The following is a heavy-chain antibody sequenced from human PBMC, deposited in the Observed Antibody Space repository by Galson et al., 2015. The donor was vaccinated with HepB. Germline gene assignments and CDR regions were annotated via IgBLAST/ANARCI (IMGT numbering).Heavy chain of an antibody. J-gene: IGHJ4*02. CDR3: ARDGAYCSGGSCYRNIFDY. CDR2: ISAYNGNT. V-gene: IGHV1-18*01. D-gene: IGHD2-15*01. Sequence: SVKVSCKASGYTFTSYGISWVRQAPGQGLEWMGWISAYNGNTNYAQKLQGRVTMTTDTSTSTAYMELRSLRSDDTAVYYCARDGAYCSGGSCYRNIFDYWGQGTLVTVSS. CDR1: GYTFTSYG.